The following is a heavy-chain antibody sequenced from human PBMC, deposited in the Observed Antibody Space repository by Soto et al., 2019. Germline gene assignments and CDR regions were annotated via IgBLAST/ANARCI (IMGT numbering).Heavy chain of an antibody. V-gene: IGHV1-69*01. J-gene: IGHJ3*02. CDR3: AREENPDIVVVGAFDI. CDR1: GGTFSSYA. CDR2: IIPIFGTA. Sequence: QVQLVQSGAEVKKPGSSVKVSCKASGGTFSSYAISWVRQAPGQGLEWMGGIIPIFGTANYAQKCQGRVTITADESTSTAYMELSSLRSEDTAVYYCAREENPDIVVVGAFDIWGQGTMVTVSS. D-gene: IGHD2-15*01.